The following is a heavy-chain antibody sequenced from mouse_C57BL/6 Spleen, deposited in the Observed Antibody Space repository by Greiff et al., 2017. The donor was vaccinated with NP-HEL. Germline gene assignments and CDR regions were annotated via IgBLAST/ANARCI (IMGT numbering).Heavy chain of an antibody. CDR1: GFTFSDYG. CDR3: ARVLITTVGDY. V-gene: IGHV5-17*01. CDR2: ISSGSSTI. J-gene: IGHJ4*01. Sequence: EVQVVESGGGLVKPGGSLTLSCAASGFTFSDYGMHWVRQAPEKGLEWVAYISSGSSTIYYADTVKGRFTISRDNAKNTLFLQMTSLRSEDTAMYYCARVLITTVGDYWGQGTSVTVSS. D-gene: IGHD1-1*01.